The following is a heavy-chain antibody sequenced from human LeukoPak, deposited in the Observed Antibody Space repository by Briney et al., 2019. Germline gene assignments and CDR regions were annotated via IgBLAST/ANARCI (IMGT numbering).Heavy chain of an antibody. J-gene: IGHJ5*02. CDR2: IYTSGST. CDR3: AREVDYSPPDQFEWFDP. V-gene: IGHV4-61*02. CDR1: GGSISSDSYY. D-gene: IGHD2-15*01. Sequence: PSETLSLTCTVSGGSISSDSYYWSWIRQPAGKGLEWIGRIYTSGSTNYNPSLKSRVTISVDTSKNQFSLKLSSVTAADTAVYYCAREVDYSPPDQFEWFDPWGQGTLVTVSS.